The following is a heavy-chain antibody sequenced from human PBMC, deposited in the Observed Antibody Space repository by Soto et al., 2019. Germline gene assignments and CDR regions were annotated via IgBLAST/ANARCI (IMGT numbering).Heavy chain of an antibody. CDR3: ARDRGSDTAMVPLDY. V-gene: IGHV3-30-3*01. Sequence: QVQLVESGGGVVQPGRSLRLSCAASGFTFSSYAMHWVRQAPGKGLEWVAVISYDGSNKYYADSVKGRFTISRDNSKNTLYLQMNSLIAEDTAVYYCARDRGSDTAMVPLDYWGQGTLVTVSS. CDR2: ISYDGSNK. J-gene: IGHJ4*02. D-gene: IGHD5-18*01. CDR1: GFTFSSYA.